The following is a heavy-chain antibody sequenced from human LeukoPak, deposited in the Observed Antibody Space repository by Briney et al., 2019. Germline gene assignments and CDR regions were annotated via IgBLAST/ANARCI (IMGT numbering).Heavy chain of an antibody. J-gene: IGHJ4*02. Sequence: GESLKISCKGSGYSFTSYWIGWVRQLPGKGLEWMGIINPGYSDIRYNPSFQGQVTISADKSISTAYLQWSSLKDSDTAIHCCARHDKGYSGYVTLDYWGQGTLVTVSS. CDR1: GYSFTSYW. CDR2: INPGYSDI. CDR3: ARHDKGYSGYVTLDY. D-gene: IGHD5-12*01. V-gene: IGHV5-51*01.